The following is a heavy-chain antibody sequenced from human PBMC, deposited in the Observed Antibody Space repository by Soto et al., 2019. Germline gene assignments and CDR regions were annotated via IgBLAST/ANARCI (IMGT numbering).Heavy chain of an antibody. CDR2: INVGSGNT. Sequence: WASVKVSCKAAGYTFSAYTMNWVRQAPGQSLEWMGWINVGSGNTRHSQNFQGRVSITRDTSASTVYMELTGLKSEDTAMYYCARDTETLGPRANDALDIWGQGTMVTVSS. V-gene: IGHV1-3*01. J-gene: IGHJ3*02. CDR1: GYTFSAYT. D-gene: IGHD3-3*02. CDR3: ARDTETLGPRANDALDI.